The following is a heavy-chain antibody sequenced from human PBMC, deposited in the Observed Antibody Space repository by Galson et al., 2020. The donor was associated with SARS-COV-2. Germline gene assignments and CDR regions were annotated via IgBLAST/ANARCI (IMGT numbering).Heavy chain of an antibody. J-gene: IGHJ4*02. CDR2: IYWDDDK. Sequence: SGPTLVKPTQTLTLTCTFSGFSLSTSGVGVGWIRQPPGKALEWLALIYWDDDKRYSPSLKSRLTITKDTSKNQVVLTMTNMDPVDTATYCCAHRQGGWFGERWDYWGQGTLVTVSS. V-gene: IGHV2-5*02. CDR3: AHRQGGWFGERWDY. D-gene: IGHD3-10*01. CDR1: GFSLSTSGVG.